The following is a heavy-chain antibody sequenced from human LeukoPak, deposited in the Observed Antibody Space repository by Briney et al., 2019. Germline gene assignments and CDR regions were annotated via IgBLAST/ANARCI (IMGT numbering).Heavy chain of an antibody. V-gene: IGHV1-18*01. D-gene: IGHD3-22*01. CDR3: ARVPMYYYDSSGYYRSRFDY. CDR2: ISAYNGNT. CDR1: GYTFTSYG. Sequence: ASVKVSCKASGYTFTSYGISWVRQAPGQGLEWMGWISAYNGNTNYAQKLQGRVTMTTDTSTSTACMELRSLRSDDTAVYYCARVPMYYYDSSGYYRSRFDYWGQGTLVTVSS. J-gene: IGHJ4*02.